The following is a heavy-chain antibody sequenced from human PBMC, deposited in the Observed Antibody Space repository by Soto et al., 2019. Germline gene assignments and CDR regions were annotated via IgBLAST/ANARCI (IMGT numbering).Heavy chain of an antibody. CDR2: MNPSTGKT. J-gene: IGHJ4*02. D-gene: IGHD2-15*01. CDR1: GYTFTNYN. V-gene: IGHV1-8*01. Sequence: ASVKVSCKASGYTFTNYNFNWVRQATGQGLEWMGWMNPSTGKTAYAQKFQGRVTMTRNTSISTAYLDLSSLRSEDTAVYYCARLGPISTGSSPSCDHWGQGTLVTVSS. CDR3: ARLGPISTGSSPSCDH.